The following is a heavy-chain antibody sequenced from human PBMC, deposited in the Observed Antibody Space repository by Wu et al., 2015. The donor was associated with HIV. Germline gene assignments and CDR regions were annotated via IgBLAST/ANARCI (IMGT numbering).Heavy chain of an antibody. CDR1: GGTFSGYA. V-gene: IGHV1-69*05. D-gene: IGHD1-1*01. J-gene: IGHJ5*02. CDR2: IIPVFGTT. CDR3: AGGILVRGSERWFDP. Sequence: QVQLVQSGAEVKKPGSSVNVSCQAFGGTFSGYAVDRVRQAPGQGLEWMGGIIPVFGTTSYAQKFRGRVTITTDASTNTAYMELTGLRSADTAVYYCAGGILVRGSERWFDPWGQGPWSPSPQ.